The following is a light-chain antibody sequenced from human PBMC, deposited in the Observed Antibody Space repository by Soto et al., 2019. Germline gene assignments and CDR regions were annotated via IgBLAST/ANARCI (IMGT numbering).Light chain of an antibody. V-gene: IGKV1-13*02. Sequence: AIQLTQSPSSLSASVGDRVTITCRASQGISSALAWYQQKPGKAPKLMIYDAASLESGVPSRFSGSGSGTDFTLSISRLQPEDFATYYCQQFNSYSRTFGQGTKVEIK. CDR3: QQFNSYSRT. J-gene: IGKJ1*01. CDR1: QGISSA. CDR2: DAA.